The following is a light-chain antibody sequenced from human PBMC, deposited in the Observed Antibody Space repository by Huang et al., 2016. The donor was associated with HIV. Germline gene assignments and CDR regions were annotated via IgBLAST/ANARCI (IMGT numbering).Light chain of an antibody. Sequence: IQITQSPSSLSASVGDKVTITCRTSQFINTYLNWYQQKPGEAPKVLIHGASNLEGGDPSRFSGTGSGTDFTLTISGLQPEDFATYYCQQSYSFLTFGGGTKVEVK. CDR2: GAS. V-gene: IGKV1-39*01. CDR1: QFINTY. J-gene: IGKJ4*01. CDR3: QQSYSFLT.